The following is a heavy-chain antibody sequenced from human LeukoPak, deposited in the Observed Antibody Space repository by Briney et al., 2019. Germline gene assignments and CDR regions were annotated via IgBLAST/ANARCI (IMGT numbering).Heavy chain of an antibody. Sequence: GGSLRLSCAASGFTFRSYAMSWVRQAPGKGLEWVSAISGSGGLTYYADSVKGRFTVSRDNSKNTLYLQMNSLRAEDTAVHYCAKDKLMIVVANYPYYFDSWGQGTLVTVSS. CDR1: GFTFRSYA. D-gene: IGHD3-22*01. CDR2: ISGSGGLT. J-gene: IGHJ4*02. CDR3: AKDKLMIVVANYPYYFDS. V-gene: IGHV3-23*01.